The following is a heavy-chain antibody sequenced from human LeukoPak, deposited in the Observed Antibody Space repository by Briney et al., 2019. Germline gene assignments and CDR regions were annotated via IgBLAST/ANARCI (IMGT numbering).Heavy chain of an antibody. CDR3: ARDLSSSWFDY. CDR1: GGSISSGYY. V-gene: IGHV4-38-2*02. J-gene: IGHJ4*02. CDR2: IYHSGST. D-gene: IGHD6-13*01. Sequence: SETLSLTCTVSGGSISSGYYWGWIRQPPGKGLEWIGSIYHSGSTYYNPSLKSRVTISVDTSKNQFSLKLSSVTAADTAVYYCARDLSSSWFDYWGQGTLVTVSS.